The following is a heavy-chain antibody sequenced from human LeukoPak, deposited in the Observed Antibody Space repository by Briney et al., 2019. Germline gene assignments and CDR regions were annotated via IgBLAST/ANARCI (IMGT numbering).Heavy chain of an antibody. CDR2: INYSGST. CDR1: GGSFNGYY. Sequence: SETLSLACAVYGGSFNGYYWSWIGQPPEKGLEWIGVINYSGSTNYNPSLKSRVTISLLTSKNQFSLKLSSVTAADTAVYYCARGLRGTPKLQPAELWGQGTLVTVSS. J-gene: IGHJ4*02. D-gene: IGHD1-14*01. CDR3: ARGLRGTPKLQPAEL. V-gene: IGHV4-34*01.